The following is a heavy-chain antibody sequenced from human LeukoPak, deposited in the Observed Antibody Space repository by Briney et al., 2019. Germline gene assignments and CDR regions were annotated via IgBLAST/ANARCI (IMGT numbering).Heavy chain of an antibody. D-gene: IGHD2-15*01. CDR3: ARRSGGDAFDM. Sequence: GGSLRLSCAASEFTFSSFWMIWVRQAPGKGLEWVASITPDGSERYFVESVKGRFTLSRDNAKDSLNLQMNGLRAEDTAVYYCARRSGGDAFDMWGQGTMVTVSS. CDR2: ITPDGSER. J-gene: IGHJ3*02. V-gene: IGHV3-7*03. CDR1: EFTFSSFW.